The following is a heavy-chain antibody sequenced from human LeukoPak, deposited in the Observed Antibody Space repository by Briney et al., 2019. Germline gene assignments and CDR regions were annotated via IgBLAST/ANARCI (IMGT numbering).Heavy chain of an antibody. Sequence: ASVKVSCKASGYTFTGYYMHWVRQAPGRGLEWMRWINPNSGATKYAQKFQGSVTMTRDTSISTAYMEVSRLRFNDTAVYYCARDGGWYQLLWWFDPWGQGTLVTVSS. V-gene: IGHV1-2*02. CDR3: ARDGGWYQLLWWFDP. CDR1: GYTFTGYY. J-gene: IGHJ5*02. CDR2: INPNSGAT. D-gene: IGHD2-2*01.